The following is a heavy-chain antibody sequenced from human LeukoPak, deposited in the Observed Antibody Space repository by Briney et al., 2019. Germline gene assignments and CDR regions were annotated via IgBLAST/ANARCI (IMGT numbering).Heavy chain of an antibody. CDR1: GGSISSGDYY. V-gene: IGHV4-31*03. D-gene: IGHD2-2*02. CDR2: IYYSGST. J-gene: IGHJ3*02. Sequence: SETLSLTCTVSGGSISSGDYYWIWIRQHPGKGLEWIGYIYYSGSTYYNPSLKSRVTISVDTSKNQFSLKLSSVTAADTAVYYCARLYTTFRAFDIWGQGTMVTVSS. CDR3: ARLYTTFRAFDI.